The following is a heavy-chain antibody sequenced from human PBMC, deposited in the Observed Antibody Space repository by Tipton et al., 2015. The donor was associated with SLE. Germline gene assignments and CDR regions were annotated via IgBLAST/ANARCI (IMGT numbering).Heavy chain of an antibody. D-gene: IGHD4-11*01. J-gene: IGHJ4*02. V-gene: IGHV3-9*01. CDR1: VFTFDDYA. CDR3: AREDHSTYIY. Sequence: SLRLSCAASVFTFDDYAMHWVRQAPGKGREWVSGISWDSKSINYADSVKGRFTISRDNAKNSLFLQMNSLRAEDTAVYYCAREDHSTYIYWGQGTLLTVSS. CDR2: ISWDSKSI.